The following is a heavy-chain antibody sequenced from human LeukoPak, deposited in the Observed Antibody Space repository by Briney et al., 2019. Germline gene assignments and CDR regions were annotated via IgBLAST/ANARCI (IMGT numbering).Heavy chain of an antibody. J-gene: IGHJ3*02. CDR1: GGTFSSYA. Sequence: GSSVKVSCKASGGTFSSYAISWVRQAPGQGLEWMGGIIPIFGTANYAQKFQGRVTITADKSTSTAYMELSSLRSEDTAVYYCARPRSGSYYYTWGLIAFDIWGQGTMVTVSS. D-gene: IGHD3-10*01. V-gene: IGHV1-69*06. CDR3: ARPRSGSYYYTWGLIAFDI. CDR2: IIPIFGTA.